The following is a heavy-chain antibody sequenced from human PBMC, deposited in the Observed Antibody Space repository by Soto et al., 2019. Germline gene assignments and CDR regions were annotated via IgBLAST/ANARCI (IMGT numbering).Heavy chain of an antibody. Sequence: QVQLVQSGAELKKPGASVSLSCKAYGFSFNTYYIHWVRQSPGEGLQWMGVINPSNGFTSYPKKLQGRVNMPADTSTKTVYLELSGLKSEDTAVYFCARDWPDTYCGGDCPLGYYYHGMDVWGQGTAVTVSS. CDR2: INPSNGFT. CDR3: ARDWPDTYCGGDCPLGYYYHGMDV. D-gene: IGHD2-21*02. J-gene: IGHJ6*02. CDR1: GFSFNTYY. V-gene: IGHV1-46*02.